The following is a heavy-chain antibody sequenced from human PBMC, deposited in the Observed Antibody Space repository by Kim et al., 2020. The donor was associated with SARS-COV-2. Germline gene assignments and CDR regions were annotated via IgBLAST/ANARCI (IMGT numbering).Heavy chain of an antibody. J-gene: IGHJ4*02. CDR2: IKQDGSEK. Sequence: GGSLRLSCAASGFTFTSYWMSWVRQAPGKGLEWVANIKQDGSEKYYVDSVRGRFTISRDNAKNSLYLQMNSLRAEDTAMYYCARDGREWARDYWGQGTLVTVSS. D-gene: IGHD1-26*01. CDR1: GFTFTSYW. CDR3: ARDGREWARDY. V-gene: IGHV3-7*03.